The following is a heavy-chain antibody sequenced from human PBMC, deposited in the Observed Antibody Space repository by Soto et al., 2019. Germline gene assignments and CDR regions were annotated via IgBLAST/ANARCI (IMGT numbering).Heavy chain of an antibody. J-gene: IGHJ4*02. CDR3: AGADSSSWSLFDY. CDR2: INPNSGGT. D-gene: IGHD6-13*01. Sequence: GASVKVSCKASGYTFTGYYMHWVRQAPGQGLEWMGWINPNSGGTNYAQKFQGWVTMTRDTSISTAYMELSRLRSDDTAVYYCAGADSSSWSLFDYWGQGTLVTVSS. CDR1: GYTFTGYY. V-gene: IGHV1-2*04.